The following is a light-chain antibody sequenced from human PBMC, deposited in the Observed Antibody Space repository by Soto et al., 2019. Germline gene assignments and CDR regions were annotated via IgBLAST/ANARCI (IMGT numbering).Light chain of an antibody. CDR3: QQRSNWPPIT. CDR1: QSVSSY. V-gene: IGKV3-11*01. CDR2: DVS. J-gene: IGKJ1*01. Sequence: EIVLTQSPATLSLSPGEIATLSCRASQSVSSYLAWYQQKPGQAPRLLIYDVSNRATGIPARFSGSGSGTDFTLTISSLEPEDFAVYYCQQRSNWPPITFGQGTKVDIK.